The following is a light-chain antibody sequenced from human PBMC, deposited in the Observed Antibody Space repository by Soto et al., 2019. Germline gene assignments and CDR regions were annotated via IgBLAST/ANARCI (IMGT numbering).Light chain of an antibody. CDR1: PSVPNY. J-gene: IGKJ5*01. Sequence: EIVLTQSPATLSLSPGERDTLSCRASPSVPNYLAWYQQKPGQAPRLLIYGAFNRATGIPARFSGSGSGADFTLTISSLAPEDFAVYYCQQRNIWPPVTFGQGTRLEIK. CDR2: GAF. CDR3: QQRNIWPPVT. V-gene: IGKV3-11*01.